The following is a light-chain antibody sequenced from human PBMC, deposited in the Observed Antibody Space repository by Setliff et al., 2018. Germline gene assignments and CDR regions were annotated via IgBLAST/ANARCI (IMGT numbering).Light chain of an antibody. CDR2: RNN. V-gene: IGLV1-44*01. CDR1: SSNIGSNT. Sequence: ELTQPPSASGTPGQRVTISCSGSSSNIGSNTVNWYQQLPGTAPKLLIYRNNQRPSGVPDRFSGSKSGTSASLAISGLQSEDEADYYCAAWDDSLNGEVFGSGTKVTVL. CDR3: AAWDDSLNGEV. J-gene: IGLJ1*01.